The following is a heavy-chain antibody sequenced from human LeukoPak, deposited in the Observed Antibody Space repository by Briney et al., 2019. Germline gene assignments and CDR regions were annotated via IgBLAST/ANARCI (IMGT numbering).Heavy chain of an antibody. CDR3: TRAVAGHPD. J-gene: IGHJ4*02. Sequence: SETLSLTCAVSGVPFSNYYWSWVRQSPRQGLEWIGEINHSGYTNYNPSLKSRVTMSIDTSKDQFSLILTSVTAADAGVYYCTRAVAGHPDWGQGTLVTVSS. D-gene: IGHD6-19*01. CDR1: GVPFSNYY. V-gene: IGHV4-34*01. CDR2: INHSGYT.